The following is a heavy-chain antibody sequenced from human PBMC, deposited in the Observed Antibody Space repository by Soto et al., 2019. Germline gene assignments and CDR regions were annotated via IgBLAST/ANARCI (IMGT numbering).Heavy chain of an antibody. D-gene: IGHD2-8*02. Sequence: SETQSLTCAVYGGSFRCYSWSWIRQPPGTGLEWIGEINHTGSTNYNPSLKSRVTISVDTSKNQFSLKLTSVTAADTAVYYCARDKITGLFDYWGQGTLVTVSS. CDR2: INHTGST. CDR3: ARDKITGLFDY. V-gene: IGHV4-34*01. J-gene: IGHJ4*02. CDR1: GGSFRCYS.